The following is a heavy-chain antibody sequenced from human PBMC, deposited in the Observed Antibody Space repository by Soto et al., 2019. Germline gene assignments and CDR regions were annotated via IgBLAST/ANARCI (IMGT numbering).Heavy chain of an antibody. Sequence: ASVKVSCKASGYTFTSYYMHWVRQAPGQGLEWMGIINPSGGSTSYAQKFQGRVTMTRDTSTSTVYMELSSLRSEDTAVYYCALGYCSGGSCYSDFDYWGQGTLVTVSS. J-gene: IGHJ4*02. D-gene: IGHD2-15*01. CDR2: INPSGGST. CDR1: GYTFTSYY. CDR3: ALGYCSGGSCYSDFDY. V-gene: IGHV1-46*03.